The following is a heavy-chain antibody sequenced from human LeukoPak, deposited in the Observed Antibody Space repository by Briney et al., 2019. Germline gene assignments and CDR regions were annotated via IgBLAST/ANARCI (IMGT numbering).Heavy chain of an antibody. J-gene: IGHJ3*02. V-gene: IGHV3-21*01. CDR1: GFTFPNYA. Sequence: PGGSLRLSCAASGFTFPNYAMTWVRQAPGKGLEWVSSISSSSSYIYYADSVKGRFTISRDNAKNSLYLQMNSLRAEDTAVYYCARDMGSTSSNAFDIWGQGTMVTVSS. D-gene: IGHD2-2*01. CDR2: ISSSSSYI. CDR3: ARDMGSTSSNAFDI.